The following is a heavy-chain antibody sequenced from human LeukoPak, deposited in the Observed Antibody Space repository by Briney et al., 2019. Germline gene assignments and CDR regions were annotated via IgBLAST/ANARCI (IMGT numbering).Heavy chain of an antibody. CDR1: GGTFSSYA. CDR2: IIPIFGTA. J-gene: IGHJ5*02. Sequence: SVKVSCKASGGTFSSYAISWVRQAPGQGLEWMGGIIPIFGTANYAQKFQGRVTITTDESTSTAYMELSSLRSEDTAVYYCARGGTNYYDSSGYYPLTHWFDPWGQGTLVTVSS. V-gene: IGHV1-69*05. D-gene: IGHD3-22*01. CDR3: ARGGTNYYDSSGYYPLTHWFDP.